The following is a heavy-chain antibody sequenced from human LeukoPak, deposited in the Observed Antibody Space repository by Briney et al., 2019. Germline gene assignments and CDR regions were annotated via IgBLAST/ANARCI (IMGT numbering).Heavy chain of an antibody. J-gene: IGHJ4*02. CDR2: IDPSDGAT. Sequence: ASVKVSCKASGYTFTTYYIHWVRQAPGQGLEWMGMIDPSDGATTYAQKFQGRGTMTRDLSTTTVYMDVRTLRSEDTAVYYCARDLNRYHSGSYAYWGQGTLVTVSS. D-gene: IGHD1-26*01. V-gene: IGHV1-46*01. CDR3: ARDLNRYHSGSYAY. CDR1: GYTFTTYY.